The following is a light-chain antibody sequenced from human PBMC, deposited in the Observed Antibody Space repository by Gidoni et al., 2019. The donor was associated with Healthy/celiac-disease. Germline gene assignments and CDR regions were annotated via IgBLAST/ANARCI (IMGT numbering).Light chain of an antibody. CDR2: AAS. CDR3: QQSYSTPPT. Sequence: DIQMTQSPSSLSASVGDRVTITWRASQSISSYLNWYQQKPGKAPKLLIYAASSLQSGVPSRFHGRGSGTDFPLTIRSLQPEDFATYYWQQSYSTPPTFGQGTKVEIK. CDR1: QSISSY. J-gene: IGKJ1*01. V-gene: IGKV1-39*01.